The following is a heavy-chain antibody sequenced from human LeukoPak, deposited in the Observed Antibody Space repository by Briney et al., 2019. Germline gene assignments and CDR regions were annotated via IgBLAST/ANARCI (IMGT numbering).Heavy chain of an antibody. CDR3: ARIYCGGDCRGYYYHYYMDV. Sequence: SETLSLTCTVSGGSISSGNYYWSWIRQPAGKGLEWIGRIYISGSTNYNPSLKSRVTISVDRSKNQFSLKLSSVTAADTAVYYCARIYCGGDCRGYYYHYYMDVWGKGTTVTITS. CDR1: GGSISSGNYY. D-gene: IGHD2-21*02. CDR2: IYISGST. V-gene: IGHV4-61*02. J-gene: IGHJ6*03.